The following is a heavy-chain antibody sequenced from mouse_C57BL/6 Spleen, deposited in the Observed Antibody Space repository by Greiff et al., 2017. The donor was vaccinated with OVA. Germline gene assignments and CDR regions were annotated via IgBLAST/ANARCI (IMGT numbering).Heavy chain of an antibody. CDR1: GYTFTSYW. CDR3: ARGSAHWFAY. J-gene: IGHJ3*01. D-gene: IGHD3-2*02. CDR2: INPSNGGT. V-gene: IGHV1-53*01. Sequence: QVHVKQSGTELVKPGASVKLSCKASGYTFTSYWMHWVKQRPGQGLEWIGNINPSNGGTNYNEKFKSKATLTVDKSSSTAYMQLSSLTSEDSAVYYCARGSAHWFAYWGQGTLVTVSA.